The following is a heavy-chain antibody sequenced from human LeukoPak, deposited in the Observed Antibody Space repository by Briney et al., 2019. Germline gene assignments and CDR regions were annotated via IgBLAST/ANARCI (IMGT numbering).Heavy chain of an antibody. CDR1: GFNFSIYS. CDR3: AKDEDVVVTTILFDY. D-gene: IGHD2-21*02. J-gene: IGHJ4*02. Sequence: PGGSLRLSCAASGFNFSIYSMNWVRQAPGKGLEWVSAISGTGGSTYYADSVKGRFTISRDNSKNTLYLQMNRLRAEDTAIYYCAKDEDVVVTTILFDYWGRGTLVTVSS. V-gene: IGHV3-23*01. CDR2: ISGTGGST.